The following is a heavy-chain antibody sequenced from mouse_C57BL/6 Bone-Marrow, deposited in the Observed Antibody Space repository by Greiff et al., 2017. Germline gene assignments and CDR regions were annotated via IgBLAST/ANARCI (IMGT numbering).Heavy chain of an antibody. CDR1: GYSITSGYY. Sequence: VQLQQSGPGLVKPSQSLSLTCSVTGYSITSGYYWNWIRQFPGNKLEWMGYISYDGSNNYNPSLKNRISITRDTSKNQFFLKLNSVTTEDTATYYCARKSSHWYFDVWGTGTTVTVSS. V-gene: IGHV3-6*01. J-gene: IGHJ1*03. D-gene: IGHD1-1*01. CDR2: ISYDGSN. CDR3: ARKSSHWYFDV.